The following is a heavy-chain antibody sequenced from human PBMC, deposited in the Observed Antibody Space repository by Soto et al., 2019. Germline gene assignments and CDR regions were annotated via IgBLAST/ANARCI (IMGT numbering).Heavy chain of an antibody. CDR1: GNTFSNYY. J-gene: IGHJ4*02. Sequence: QVQLVQSGAEVKKPGASVKVSCKASGNTFSNYYIHWVRQAPGQGLEWMGTINPSGGHTTYAQKFLGRVTMTRDSSTSPLYMELTSLRFEDTAVYYCARGGHVVVVTAAFDYWGQGTLVTVSS. V-gene: IGHV1-46*03. D-gene: IGHD2-21*02. CDR2: INPSGGHT. CDR3: ARGGHVVVVTAAFDY.